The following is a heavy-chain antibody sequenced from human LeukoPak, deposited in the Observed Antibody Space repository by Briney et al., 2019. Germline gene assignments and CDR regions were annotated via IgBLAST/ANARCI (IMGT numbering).Heavy chain of an antibody. Sequence: PSQTLSLTCTVSGGSISSGSYYWSWIRQPAGKGLEWIGRIYTSGSTNYNPSLKSRVTISVDTSKNQFSLKLSSVTAADTAVYYCAREGRVGENTFDYWGQGTLVTVSS. V-gene: IGHV4-61*02. CDR3: AREGRVGENTFDY. J-gene: IGHJ4*02. D-gene: IGHD1-26*01. CDR2: IYTSGST. CDR1: GGSISSGSYY.